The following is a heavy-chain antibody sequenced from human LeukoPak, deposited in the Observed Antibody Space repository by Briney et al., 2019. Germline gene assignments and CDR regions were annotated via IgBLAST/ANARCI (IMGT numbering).Heavy chain of an antibody. V-gene: IGHV3-7*01. D-gene: IGHD3-16*01. J-gene: IGHJ4*02. Sequence: GGSLRLSCATSGFTFKNYAMNWVRQAPGKGLEWVANIKQDGSEKYYVDSVKDRFTISRDNAKNSLYLQMNSLRAEDTAVYYCAREVMITFGGVIALMYFDYWGQGTLVTVSS. CDR1: GFTFKNYA. CDR3: AREVMITFGGVIALMYFDY. CDR2: IKQDGSEK.